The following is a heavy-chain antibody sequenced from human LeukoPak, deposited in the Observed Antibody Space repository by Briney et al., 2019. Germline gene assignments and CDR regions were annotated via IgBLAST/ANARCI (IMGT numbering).Heavy chain of an antibody. CDR3: ARDLYYYDSSGTLYY. V-gene: IGHV3-33*01. CDR2: IWYDGSNK. CDR1: GFTFSSYG. Sequence: GRSLRLSCAASGFTFSSYGMHWVRQAPGKGLEWVAVIWYDGSNKYYADSVKGRFTISRDNSKNTLYLQMNSLRAEDTAVYYCARDLYYYDSSGTLYYWGQGTLVTVSS. J-gene: IGHJ4*02. D-gene: IGHD3-22*01.